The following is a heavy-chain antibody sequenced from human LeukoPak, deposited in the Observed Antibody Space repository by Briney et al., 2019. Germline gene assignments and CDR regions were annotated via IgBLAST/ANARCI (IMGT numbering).Heavy chain of an antibody. CDR3: ARDSIVVVPAAQFDP. Sequence: GGSLRLSCAASGFTFSSYAMPWVRQAPGKGLEWVAVISYDGSNKYYADSVKGRFTISRDNAKNSLYLQMNSLRAEDTAVYYCARDSIVVVPAAQFDPWGQGTLVTVFS. V-gene: IGHV3-30-3*01. D-gene: IGHD2-2*01. CDR1: GFTFSSYA. CDR2: ISYDGSNK. J-gene: IGHJ5*02.